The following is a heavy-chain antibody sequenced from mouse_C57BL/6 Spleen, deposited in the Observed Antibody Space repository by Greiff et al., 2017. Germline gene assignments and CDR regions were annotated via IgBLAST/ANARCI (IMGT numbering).Heavy chain of an antibody. CDR3: APFYSGAY. J-gene: IGHJ3*01. Sequence: QVQLQQSGAELAKPGASVKLSCKASGYTFTSYWMHWVNQRPGQGLEWIGYINPSSGYTKYNQKFKDKATLTADKSTSTAYMQLGSLTYEDSAVYYCAPFYSGAYWGQGTLVTVSA. V-gene: IGHV1-7*01. D-gene: IGHD2-1*01. CDR2: INPSSGYT. CDR1: GYTFTSYW.